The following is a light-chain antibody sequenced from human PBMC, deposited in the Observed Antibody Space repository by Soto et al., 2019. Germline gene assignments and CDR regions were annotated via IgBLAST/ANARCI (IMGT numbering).Light chain of an antibody. J-gene: IGKJ4*02. Sequence: EIVLTQSPVTLSLSPGERATLSCRASQSVSSSYLAWYQQKPGQAPRLLIYGASSRATGIPDRFSGSGSGTDFTLTISRLEPEDFAVYYCQQRNNWPLTFGGGTKVDIK. CDR3: QQRNNWPLT. CDR2: GAS. CDR1: QSVSSSY. V-gene: IGKV3D-20*02.